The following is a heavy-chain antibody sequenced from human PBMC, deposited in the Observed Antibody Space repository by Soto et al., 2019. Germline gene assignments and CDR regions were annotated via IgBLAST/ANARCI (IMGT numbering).Heavy chain of an antibody. J-gene: IGHJ4*02. Sequence: EASVKVSCKASGYTFTIYAMHWVRQAPGQRLEWMGWINAGNGNTKYSQKFQGRVTITRDTSASTAYMELSSLRSEDTAVYYCARDGEWELPDYWGQGTLVTVSS. D-gene: IGHD1-26*01. V-gene: IGHV1-3*01. CDR1: GYTFTIYA. CDR2: INAGNGNT. CDR3: ARDGEWELPDY.